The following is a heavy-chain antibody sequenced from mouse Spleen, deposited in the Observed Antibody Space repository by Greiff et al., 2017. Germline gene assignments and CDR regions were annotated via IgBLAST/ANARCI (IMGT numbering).Heavy chain of an antibody. CDR1: GFSLTSYG. V-gene: IGHV2-5-1*01. CDR2: IWRGGST. J-gene: IGHJ4*01. D-gene: IGHD1-1*01. CDR3: AKTTVVARYAMDY. Sequence: QVHVKQSGPSLVQPSQSLSITCTVSGFSLTSYGVHWVRQSPGKGLEWLGVIWRGGSTDYNAAFMSRLSITKDNSKSQVFFKMNSLQADDTAIYYCAKTTVVARYAMDYWGQGTSVTVSS.